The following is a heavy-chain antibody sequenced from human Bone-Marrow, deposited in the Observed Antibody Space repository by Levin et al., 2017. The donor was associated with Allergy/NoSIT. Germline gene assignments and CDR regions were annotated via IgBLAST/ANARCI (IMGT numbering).Heavy chain of an antibody. Sequence: GESLKISCAASGFTFSGLYMRWVRQAPGRGLEWVADIKEDGSVRKYVDSVKGRFTVSRDNAKNTLYLQMNNLRDDDTAVYYCTRGGQWAFDIWGQGTMVTVSS. CDR1: GFTFSGLY. V-gene: IGHV3-7*01. J-gene: IGHJ3*02. D-gene: IGHD2-8*01. CDR2: IKEDGSVR. CDR3: TRGGQWAFDI.